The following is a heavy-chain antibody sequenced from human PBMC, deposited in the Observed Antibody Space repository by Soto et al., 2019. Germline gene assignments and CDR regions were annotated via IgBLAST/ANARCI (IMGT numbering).Heavy chain of an antibody. V-gene: IGHV1-18*01. CDR3: ASSPDFLGAVAATHGAFDI. D-gene: IGHD6-19*01. CDR1: GYTFTSYG. CDR2: ISAYNGNT. J-gene: IGHJ3*02. Sequence: ASVKVSCKASGYTFTSYGISWVRQAPGQGLEWMGWISAYNGNTNYAQKLQGRVTMTTDTSTSTAYMELRSLRSDDTAVYYCASSPDFLGAVAATHGAFDIWGQGTMVTVSS.